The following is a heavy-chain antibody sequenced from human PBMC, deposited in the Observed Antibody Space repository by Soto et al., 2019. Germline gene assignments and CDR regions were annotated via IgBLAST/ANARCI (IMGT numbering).Heavy chain of an antibody. J-gene: IGHJ6*02. CDR2: IYYSGST. V-gene: IGHV4-59*01. D-gene: IGHD3-9*01. CDR3: ARVTYYDILTGYSGPMDV. CDR1: GGSISSYY. Sequence: PSETLSLTCAVSGGSISSYYWSWIRQPPGKGLEWIGYIYYSGSTNYNPSLKSRVTITVETTKNQFSLKLSSMTAADTALYYCARVTYYDILTGYSGPMDVWGQGTMVTVSS.